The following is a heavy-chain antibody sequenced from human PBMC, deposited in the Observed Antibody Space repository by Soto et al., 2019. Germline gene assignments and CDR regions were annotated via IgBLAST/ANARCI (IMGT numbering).Heavy chain of an antibody. V-gene: IGHV3-23*01. D-gene: IGHD1-26*01. CDR2: ISGRTGST. CDR1: GFTFSTYA. CDR3: AKDSTSGVLGDY. Sequence: GGSLRLSCAASGFTFSTYAMSWVRQAPGKGLEWVSAISGRTGSTFYADSVKGRFTISRDNSKNTLYLQMNSLRADDTAVYYCAKDSTSGVLGDYWGQGTLVTVSS. J-gene: IGHJ4*02.